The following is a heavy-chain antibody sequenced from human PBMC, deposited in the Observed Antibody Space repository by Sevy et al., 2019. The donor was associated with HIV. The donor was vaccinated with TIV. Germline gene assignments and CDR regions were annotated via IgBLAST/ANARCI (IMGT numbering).Heavy chain of an antibody. V-gene: IGHV3-30-3*01. CDR2: ISPNGGST. CDR1: GFAFSDSN. Sequence: GGSLRLSCAASGFAFSDSNMHWVRQTPGKGLEWLAIISPNGGSTHNGDPVKGGFTISRDNTKNTLNLQMNSLRPEDTAVYYCARDWNWNFDFWGQGTMVTVSS. J-gene: IGHJ4*02. D-gene: IGHD1-1*01. CDR3: ARDWNWNFDF.